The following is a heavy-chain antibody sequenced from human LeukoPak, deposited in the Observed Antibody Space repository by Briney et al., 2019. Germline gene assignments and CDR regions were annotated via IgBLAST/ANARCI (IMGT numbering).Heavy chain of an antibody. D-gene: IGHD5-18*01. J-gene: IGHJ6*02. V-gene: IGHV1-69*04. CDR3: ARAVREYSYGYV. Sequence: SVKVSCKASGGTFSSYAISWVRQAPGQGLEWMGRIISILGIANYAQKFQGRVTITADKSTSTAYMELSSLRSEDTAVYYCARAVREYSYGYVWGQGTTVTVSS. CDR2: IISILGIA. CDR1: GGTFSSYA.